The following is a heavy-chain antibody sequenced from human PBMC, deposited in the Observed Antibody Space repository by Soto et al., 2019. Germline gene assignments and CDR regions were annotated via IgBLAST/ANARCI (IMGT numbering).Heavy chain of an antibody. D-gene: IGHD3-10*02. V-gene: IGHV1-69*13. J-gene: IGHJ6*02. CDR2: IIPIFGTA. Sequence: SVKVSCKASGGTFSSYAISWVRQAPGQGLEWMGGIIPIFGTANYAQKFQGRVTITADESTSTAYMELSSLRSEDTAVYYCAREETPVSPHYVYYGLDAWGQGTTVTVSS. CDR1: GGTFSSYA. CDR3: AREETPVSPHYVYYGLDA.